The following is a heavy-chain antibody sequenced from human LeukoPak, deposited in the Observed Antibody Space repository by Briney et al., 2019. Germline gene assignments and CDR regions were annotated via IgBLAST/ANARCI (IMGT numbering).Heavy chain of an antibody. J-gene: IGHJ6*03. CDR1: GFSVSIKY. D-gene: IGHD3-3*01. CDR3: AKTSLSDPSGHYYYMDV. V-gene: IGHV3-23*01. CDR2: ISGSGGGT. Sequence: GGSLRLSCAASGFSVSIKYMNWARQAPGKGLEWVSAISGSGGGTYYADSVKGRFTISRDNSQNTVSLQLNNLRIEDTALYYCAKTSLSDPSGHYYYMDVWGKGTTVTVSS.